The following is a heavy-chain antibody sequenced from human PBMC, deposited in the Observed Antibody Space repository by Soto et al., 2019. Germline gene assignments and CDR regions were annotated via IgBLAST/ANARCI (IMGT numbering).Heavy chain of an antibody. CDR2: ISYDGSNK. CDR1: GFTFSSYG. CDR3: AKDTGMYGMDV. Sequence: QVQLVESGGRVVQPGRSLRLSCAASGFTFSSYGMHWVRQAPGKGLEWVAVISYDGSNKYYADSVKGRFTISRDNSKNTLYLQMNSLRAEDTAVYYCAKDTGMYGMDVWGQGTTVTVSS. V-gene: IGHV3-30*18. J-gene: IGHJ6*02.